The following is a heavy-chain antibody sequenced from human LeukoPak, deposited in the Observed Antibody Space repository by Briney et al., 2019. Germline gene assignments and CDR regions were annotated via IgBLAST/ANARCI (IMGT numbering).Heavy chain of an antibody. Sequence: GGSLRLSCAACGFTFSSYWMHWVRQAPGLGLEWVSRISGDGSAREYADSVKGRFTISRDNARSTLYLQMNSLRVDDTAMYYCAGYSSGWFFDYWGQGNLVTVSS. D-gene: IGHD6-19*01. J-gene: IGHJ4*02. CDR2: ISGDGSAR. V-gene: IGHV3-74*01. CDR3: AGYSSGWFFDY. CDR1: GFTFSSYW.